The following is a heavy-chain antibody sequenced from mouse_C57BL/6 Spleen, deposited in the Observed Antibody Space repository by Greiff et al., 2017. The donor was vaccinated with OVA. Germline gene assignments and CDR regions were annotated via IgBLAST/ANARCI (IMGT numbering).Heavy chain of an antibody. V-gene: IGHV1-53*01. J-gene: IGHJ1*03. CDR2: INPSNGGT. CDR3: ARPETTVVQAPYWYFDV. CDR1: GYTFTSYW. D-gene: IGHD1-1*01. Sequence: QVQLQQSGTELVKPGASVKLSCKASGYTFTSYWMHWVKQRPGQGLEWIGNINPSNGGTNYNEKFKSKATLTVDKSSSTAYMQLSSLTSEDSAVYYCARPETTVVQAPYWYFDVWGTGTTVTVSS.